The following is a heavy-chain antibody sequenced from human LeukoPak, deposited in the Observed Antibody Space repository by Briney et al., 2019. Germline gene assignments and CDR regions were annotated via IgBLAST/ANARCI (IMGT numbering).Heavy chain of an antibody. D-gene: IGHD5-18*01. CDR1: GYSFTNYW. J-gene: IGHJ4*02. V-gene: IGHV5-10-1*01. CDR3: ARTRGYSYGPPFDF. Sequence: GESLRISCKGSGYSFTNYWITWVRQMPGKGLEWMGRIDPSDSYTNYSPSFQGHVTTSADKSITIGYLQWSSLKASDTAMYYCARTRGYSYGPPFDFWGQGTLVTVSS. CDR2: IDPSDSYT.